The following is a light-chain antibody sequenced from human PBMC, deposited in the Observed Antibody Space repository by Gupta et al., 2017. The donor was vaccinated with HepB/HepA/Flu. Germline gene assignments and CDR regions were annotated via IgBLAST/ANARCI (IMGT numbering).Light chain of an antibody. Sequence: QAGLTQPPSVSQGLRQTATLTCTGNSNNVGNQGAAWLQQHQGHPPKLLSYKNNNRPSGISEGFSASRSGNTASLTITGLQPDDDADYYCSAWDSSLSAQVFGGGTKLTVL. CDR3: SAWDSSLSAQV. CDR1: SNNVGNQG. V-gene: IGLV10-54*04. J-gene: IGLJ2*01. CDR2: KNN.